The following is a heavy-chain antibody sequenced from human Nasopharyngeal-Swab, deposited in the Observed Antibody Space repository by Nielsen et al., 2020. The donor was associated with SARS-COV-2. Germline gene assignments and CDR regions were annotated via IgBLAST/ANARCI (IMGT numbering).Heavy chain of an antibody. CDR3: VRGPSSCYANDAFGV. Sequence: GGSLRLSCAASGFTFISYWMHWVRQVPGKGLVWVSRLKNDGSSTYYADSVKGRFTISRDNAKNTLYLQMNSLRDEDTAVYYCVRGPSSCYANDAFGVWGQGTMVTVSS. D-gene: IGHD2-2*01. J-gene: IGHJ3*01. CDR1: GFTFISYW. V-gene: IGHV3-74*01. CDR2: LKNDGSST.